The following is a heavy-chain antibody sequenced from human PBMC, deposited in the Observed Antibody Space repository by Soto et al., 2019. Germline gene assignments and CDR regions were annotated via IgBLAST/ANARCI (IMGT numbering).Heavy chain of an antibody. J-gene: IGHJ4*02. Sequence: ASVKVSCKASGYTFTSYGISWVRQAPGQGLEWMGWISAYNGNTNYAQKLQGRVTMTTDTSTSTAYMELRSLRSDDTAVYYCERDTASAYYDILHLSHDYWGQGNLVPVSS. V-gene: IGHV1-18*04. D-gene: IGHD3-9*01. CDR2: ISAYNGNT. CDR1: GYTFTSYG. CDR3: ERDTASAYYDILHLSHDY.